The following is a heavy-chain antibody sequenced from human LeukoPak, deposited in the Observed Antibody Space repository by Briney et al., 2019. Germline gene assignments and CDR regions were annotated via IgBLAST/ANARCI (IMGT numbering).Heavy chain of an antibody. V-gene: IGHV3-21*01. CDR3: ARGLRKYYYDSSGYYLDY. J-gene: IGHJ4*02. CDR1: GFTFSSYS. D-gene: IGHD3-22*01. CDR2: ISSSSSYI. Sequence: GGSLRLSCAASGFTFSSYSMNWVRQAPGKGLEWVSSISSSSSYIYYADSVKGRFTISRDNAKNSLYLQMNSLRAEDTAVYYCARGLRKYYYDSSGYYLDYWGQGTLVTVSS.